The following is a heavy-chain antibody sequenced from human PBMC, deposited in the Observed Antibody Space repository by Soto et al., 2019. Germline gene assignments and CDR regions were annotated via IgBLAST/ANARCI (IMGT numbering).Heavy chain of an antibody. CDR3: AHTMPPRISDF. CDR2: IYWDDDK. J-gene: IGHJ4*02. V-gene: IGHV2-5*02. CDR1: EFSLNTDGVG. D-gene: IGHD2-2*01. Sequence: QITLKESGPTLEKPTQTLTLTCTLSEFSLNTDGVGVGWIRRPPGKALDWLALIYWDDDKRYIPSLESRLTITKDTSKNQVVLTMTNMDPVDTATYYCAHTMPPRISDFWGQGTQVTVSS.